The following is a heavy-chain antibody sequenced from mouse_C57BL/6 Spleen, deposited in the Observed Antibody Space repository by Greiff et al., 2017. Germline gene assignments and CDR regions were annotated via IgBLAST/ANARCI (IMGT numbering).Heavy chain of an antibody. CDR3: VREAGGRAMDY. J-gene: IGHJ4*01. CDR2: IYPGDGDT. Sequence: VKLQESGAELVKPGASVKISCKASGYAFSSYWMNWVKQRPGKGLEWIGQIYPGDGDTNYNGKFKGKATLTADKSSSTAYMQLSSLTSEDSAVYFCVREAGGRAMDYWGQGTSVTVSS. CDR1: GYAFSSYW. V-gene: IGHV1-80*01.